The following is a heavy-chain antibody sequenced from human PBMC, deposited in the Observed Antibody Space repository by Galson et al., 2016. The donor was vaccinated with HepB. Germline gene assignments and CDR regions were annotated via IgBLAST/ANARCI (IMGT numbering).Heavy chain of an antibody. D-gene: IGHD6-19*01. Sequence: SLRLSCAASGFTFSGCAMSWVRQAPGKGLEWVSAIGGSGIRTFYADSVKGRFTISRDNSKNTLYLQMNSLRVEDSAVYYCAKDSVLIAVATTLPFDCWGQGTLVTVSS. CDR1: GFTFSGCA. CDR3: AKDSVLIAVATTLPFDC. J-gene: IGHJ4*02. CDR2: IGGSGIRT. V-gene: IGHV3-23*01.